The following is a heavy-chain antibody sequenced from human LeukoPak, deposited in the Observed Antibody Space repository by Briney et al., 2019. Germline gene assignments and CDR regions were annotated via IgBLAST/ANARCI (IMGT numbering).Heavy chain of an antibody. D-gene: IGHD6-19*01. CDR2: IYSGGST. J-gene: IGHJ4*02. V-gene: IGHV3-53*01. CDR3: ARTNQWLAPDY. CDR1: GFTVSSNY. Sequence: GGSLRLSCAASGFTVSSNYMSWVRQAPGKGLEWVSVIYSGGSTYYADSVKGRFTISRDNAKNSLYLQMNSLRAEDTAVYYCARTNQWLAPDYWGQGTLVTVSS.